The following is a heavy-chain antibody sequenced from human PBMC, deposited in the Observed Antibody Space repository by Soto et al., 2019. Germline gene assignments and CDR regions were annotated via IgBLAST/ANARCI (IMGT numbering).Heavy chain of an antibody. CDR1: GFTFSSYS. CDR2: ISSSSSYI. CDR3: ARTPRPEWELPSLDY. V-gene: IGHV3-21*01. Sequence: EVQLVESGGGLVKPGGSLRLSCAASGFTFSSYSMNWVRQAPGKGLEWVSSISSSSSYIYYADSVKGRFTISRDNAKNSLYLQINSLRAEDTAVYYCARTPRPEWELPSLDYWGQGTLVTVSS. D-gene: IGHD1-26*01. J-gene: IGHJ4*02.